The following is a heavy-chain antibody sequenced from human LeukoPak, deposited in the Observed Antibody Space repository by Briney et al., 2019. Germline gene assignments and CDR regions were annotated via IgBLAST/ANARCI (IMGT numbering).Heavy chain of an antibody. CDR3: ARRIQLWFVNPSNWFDP. J-gene: IGHJ5*02. CDR2: INHSGST. D-gene: IGHD5-18*01. CDR1: GGSFSGYY. V-gene: IGHV4-34*01. Sequence: SETLSLTCAVYGGSFSGYYWSWIRQPPGKGLEWIGEINHSGSTNYNPSLKSRVTISVDTSKNQFSLKLSSVTAADTAVYYCARRIQLWFVNPSNWFDPWGQGTLVTVPS.